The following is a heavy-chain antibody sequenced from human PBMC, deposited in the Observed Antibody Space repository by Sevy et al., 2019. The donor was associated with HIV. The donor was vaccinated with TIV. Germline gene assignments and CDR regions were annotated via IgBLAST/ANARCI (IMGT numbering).Heavy chain of an antibody. D-gene: IGHD3-22*01. CDR3: ARGNSGSFDY. J-gene: IGHJ4*02. CDR1: GFSFSSYW. Sequence: RGSLRLSCAASGFSFSSYWMHWVRQAPGKGLEWVANIKQDESEKYYVASVKGRFTISRDNAKNSVFLQMNSLRPEETAIYYCARGNSGSFDYWGQGTLVTVSS. CDR2: IKQDESEK. V-gene: IGHV3-7*04.